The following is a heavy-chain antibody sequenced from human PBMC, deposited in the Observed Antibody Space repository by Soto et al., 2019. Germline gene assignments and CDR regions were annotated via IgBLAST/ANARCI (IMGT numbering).Heavy chain of an antibody. CDR2: IIPILGTA. CDR1: GGTFSSYA. D-gene: IGHD6-6*01. J-gene: IGHJ4*02. Sequence: QVQLVQSGAEVKKPGSSVKVSCKASGGTFSSYAISWVRQAPGQGLEWMGGIIPILGTANYAQKFQGRVTITADESTSTAYMELSSLSSEDTAVYYCAVQAALYSRSSFDYWGQGTLVTVSS. V-gene: IGHV1-69*01. CDR3: AVQAALYSRSSFDY.